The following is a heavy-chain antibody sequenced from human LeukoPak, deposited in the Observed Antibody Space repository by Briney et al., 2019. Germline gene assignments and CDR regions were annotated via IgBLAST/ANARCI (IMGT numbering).Heavy chain of an antibody. Sequence: ASVKVSCKASGYTFTSYYMHWVRQAPGQGLEWMGIINPSGGSTSYAQKFQGRVTISVDESTSTAYMDLSSLSSEDTAVYYCARGDVGGFGEYFVYWGQGTLVTVSS. CDR1: GYTFTSYY. D-gene: IGHD3-10*01. V-gene: IGHV1-46*01. CDR3: ARGDVGGFGEYFVY. J-gene: IGHJ4*02. CDR2: INPSGGST.